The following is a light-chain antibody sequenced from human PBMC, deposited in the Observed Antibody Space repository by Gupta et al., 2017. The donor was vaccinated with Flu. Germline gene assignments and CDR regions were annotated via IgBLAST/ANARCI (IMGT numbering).Light chain of an antibody. V-gene: IGKV2-28*01. CDR2: LGS. CDR3: MRALQTPWT. Sequence: DFVMTQSPLSLPVTPGEPASISCRSSQSLLHSNGYNYLDWYLQKPGQSPQLLIYLGSNRASGVPDRFSGNGSGTDFTLKISRVEAEDVGVYYCMRALQTPWTFGQGTKVEIK. CDR1: QSLLHSNGYNY. J-gene: IGKJ1*01.